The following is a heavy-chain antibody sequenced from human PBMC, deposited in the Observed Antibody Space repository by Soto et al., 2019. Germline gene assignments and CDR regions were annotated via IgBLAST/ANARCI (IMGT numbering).Heavy chain of an antibody. J-gene: IGHJ3*02. CDR1: GYTFTSYG. D-gene: IGHD6-19*01. CDR3: AREWVYSSGWYHAFDI. CDR2: ISAYNGNT. Sequence: GASVKVSCKAPGYTFTSYGISWVRQAPGQGLEWMGWISAYNGNTNYAQKLQGRVTMTTDTSTSTAYMELRSLRSDDTAVYYCAREWVYSSGWYHAFDIWGQGTMVTVSS. V-gene: IGHV1-18*01.